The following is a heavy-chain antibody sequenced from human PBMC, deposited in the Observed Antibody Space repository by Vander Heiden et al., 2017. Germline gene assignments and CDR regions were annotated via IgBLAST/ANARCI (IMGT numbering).Heavy chain of an antibody. Sequence: VQLVESGGGVVQPGRSLRLPCAASGFTFSSYSTHWGRQGPGKGLEWVAVISYDGSTKYYADSVKGRFNISRDNSKNTLYLQMNSLRAEDTAVYYCARDGITMVRGVIEAYYFDYWGQGTLVTVSS. J-gene: IGHJ4*02. CDR1: GFTFSSYS. CDR2: ISYDGSTK. CDR3: ARDGITMVRGVIEAYYFDY. D-gene: IGHD3-10*01. V-gene: IGHV3-30*01.